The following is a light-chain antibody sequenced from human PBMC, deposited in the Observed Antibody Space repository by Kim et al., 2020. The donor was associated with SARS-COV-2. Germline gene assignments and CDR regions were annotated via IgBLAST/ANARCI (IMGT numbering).Light chain of an antibody. V-gene: IGLV1-51*01. J-gene: IGLJ3*02. CDR3: GTWDSSLSAWV. Sequence: GTKVTISCSGSSSNIGNNYVSWYQQLPGTAPKLLIYDNNKRPSGIPDRFSGSKSGTSATLGITGLQTGDEADYYCGTWDSSLSAWVFGGGTQLTVL. CDR1: SSNIGNNY. CDR2: DNN.